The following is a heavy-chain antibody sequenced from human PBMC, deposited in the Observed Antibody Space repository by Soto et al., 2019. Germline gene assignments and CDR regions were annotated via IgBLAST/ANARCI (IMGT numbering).Heavy chain of an antibody. D-gene: IGHD3-3*01. CDR3: AKDHYFWGGTGLDY. V-gene: IGHV3-30*18. Sequence: GSLRLSCAASGFTFSSYGMHWVRQAPGKGLEWVAVISYDGSNKYYADSVKGRFTISRDNSKNTLYLQMNSLRAEDTAVYYCAKDHYFWGGTGLDYWGQGTLVTVSS. J-gene: IGHJ4*02. CDR1: GFTFSSYG. CDR2: ISYDGSNK.